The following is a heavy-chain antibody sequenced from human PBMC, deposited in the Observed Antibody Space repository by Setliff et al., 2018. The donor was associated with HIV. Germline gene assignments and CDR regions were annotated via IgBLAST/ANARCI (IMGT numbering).Heavy chain of an antibody. Sequence: SETLSLTCTVSGGSISSSSYYWGWIRQPPGKGLEWIGSIYYSGSTYYNPSLKTRVTISVDTSKNQFSLKLSSVTATDTAVYYCARTVRSAYGLDYFDFWGPGTPVTVSS. J-gene: IGHJ4*02. CDR2: IYYSGST. V-gene: IGHV4-39*01. CDR3: ARTVRSAYGLDYFDF. D-gene: IGHD5-12*01. CDR1: GGSISSSSYY.